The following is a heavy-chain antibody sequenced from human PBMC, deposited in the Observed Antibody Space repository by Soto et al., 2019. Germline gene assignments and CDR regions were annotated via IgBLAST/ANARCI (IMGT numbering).Heavy chain of an antibody. D-gene: IGHD3-22*01. Sequence: PGGSLRLSCAASGFTFSSYAMSWVRQAPWKGLEWVSAISGSGGSTYYADSVKGRFTISRDNSKNTLYLQMNSLRAEDTAVYYCAKALRLDSSGSPGAFDIWGQGTMVTVSS. CDR2: ISGSGGST. CDR1: GFTFSSYA. CDR3: AKALRLDSSGSPGAFDI. J-gene: IGHJ3*02. V-gene: IGHV3-23*01.